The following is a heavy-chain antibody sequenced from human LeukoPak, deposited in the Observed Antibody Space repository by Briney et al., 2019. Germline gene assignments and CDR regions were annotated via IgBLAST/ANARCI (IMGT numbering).Heavy chain of an antibody. Sequence: SETLSLTCTVSGGSINNYYWSWIRQPPGKGLEYIGYIYYSGSANYNPSLKSRVTISVDPSKNQFSLKLSSVTAADTAVYYCARNGDYYEKSGYYYLFDFWGQGTLVTVSS. CDR1: GGSINNYY. D-gene: IGHD3-22*01. V-gene: IGHV4-59*01. CDR3: ARNGDYYEKSGYYYLFDF. CDR2: IYYSGSA. J-gene: IGHJ4*02.